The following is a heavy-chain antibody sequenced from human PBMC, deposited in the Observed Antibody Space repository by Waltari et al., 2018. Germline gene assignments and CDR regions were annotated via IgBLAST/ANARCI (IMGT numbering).Heavy chain of an antibody. CDR2: INPDSGDT. Sequence: QVQLVQSGAEVKKPGASVKVSCKASGYTFTDYYMHWVRQAPGQGLEWMGWINPDSGDTRCAQRCQGRVTMTRDASMSTAYMELSRLKSDDTAVYYCAKGGKVLFLEPVDFWGQGTLVIVSS. D-gene: IGHD1-1*01. J-gene: IGHJ4*02. CDR3: AKGGKVLFLEPVDF. V-gene: IGHV1-2*02. CDR1: GYTFTDYY.